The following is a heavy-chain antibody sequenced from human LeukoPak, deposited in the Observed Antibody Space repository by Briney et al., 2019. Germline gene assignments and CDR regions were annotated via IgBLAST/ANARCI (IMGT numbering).Heavy chain of an antibody. J-gene: IGHJ4*02. CDR2: ISGSGGST. CDR3: ERDMVVAGTYIAVAGTVDY. D-gene: IGHD6-19*01. CDR1: GFTFSSYA. V-gene: IGHV3-23*01. Sequence: GGSLRLSCAASGFTFSSYAMSWVRQAPGKGLEWVSAISGSGGSTYYADSVKGRFTISRDNSKNTLYLQMNSLRAEDTAVYYCERDMVVAGTYIAVAGTVDYWGQGTLVTVSS.